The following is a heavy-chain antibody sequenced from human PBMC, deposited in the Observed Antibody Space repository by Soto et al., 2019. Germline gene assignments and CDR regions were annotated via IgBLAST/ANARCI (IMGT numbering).Heavy chain of an antibody. CDR3: ARVVEALAVRLRWFDP. CDR2: IQDIGNT. J-gene: IGHJ5*02. Sequence: SEPLSPTCRVSGASISSYYWSSFRQYPGKGLEWIGYIQDIGNTNYNPSLKSRVSFSVDKSRNQFSLRLTSVTAADTAVYFCARVVEALAVRLRWFDPWGQGTLVTVS. CDR1: GASISSYY. D-gene: IGHD2-21*02. V-gene: IGHV4-59*01.